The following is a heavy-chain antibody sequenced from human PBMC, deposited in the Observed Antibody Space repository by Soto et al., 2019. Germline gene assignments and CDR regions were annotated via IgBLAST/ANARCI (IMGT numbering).Heavy chain of an antibody. D-gene: IGHD2-15*01. V-gene: IGHV3-53*05. Sequence: GRSLRLSCAASGFAVSTKYMSWVRQAPGKGLEWVSVIYSGGSTFYADSVRGRFTISRDNSKNSLYLQMNSLRTEDTALYYCAKDPGYCSGGSCYPDYWGQGTLVTVSS. CDR2: IYSGGST. J-gene: IGHJ4*02. CDR1: GFAVSTKY. CDR3: AKDPGYCSGGSCYPDY.